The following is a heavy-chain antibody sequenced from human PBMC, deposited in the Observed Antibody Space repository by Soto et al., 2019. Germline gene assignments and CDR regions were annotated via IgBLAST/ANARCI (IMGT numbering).Heavy chain of an antibody. Sequence: GGSLRLSCAASGFTFSSYWMSWVRQAPGKGLEWVANIKQDGSEKYYVDSVKGRFTISRDNAKNSLYLQMNSLRAEDTAVYYCASLFWAYSGYDRGNYWGQGTLVAVSS. CDR3: ASLFWAYSGYDRGNY. J-gene: IGHJ4*02. V-gene: IGHV3-7*01. CDR2: IKQDGSEK. D-gene: IGHD5-12*01. CDR1: GFTFSSYW.